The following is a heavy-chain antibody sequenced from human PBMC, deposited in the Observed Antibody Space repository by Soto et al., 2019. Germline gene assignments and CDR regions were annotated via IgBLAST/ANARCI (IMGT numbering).Heavy chain of an antibody. V-gene: IGHV3-30*18. CDR3: AKETYSGPFDY. D-gene: IGHD2-15*01. Sequence: QVQLVESGGGVVQPGRSLRLSCAASGFTFSSYGMHWVRQAPGKGLEWVAVISYDGSNKFYADSVKGRFTISRDNSKNTLYLQMNSLRAEDTAVDYCAKETYSGPFDYWGQGTLVTVSS. CDR1: GFTFSSYG. J-gene: IGHJ4*02. CDR2: ISYDGSNK.